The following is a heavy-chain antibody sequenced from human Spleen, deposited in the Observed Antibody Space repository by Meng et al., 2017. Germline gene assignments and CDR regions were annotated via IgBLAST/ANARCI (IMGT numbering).Heavy chain of an antibody. V-gene: IGHV1-8*01. J-gene: IGHJ2*01. CDR3: ARGVSGYYGYSDL. D-gene: IGHD3-22*01. Sequence: QSGAEGKKPVALVNVYCKAFGYTCTSYDINWVRQATGQGLEWMGWMNPNSGNTGYAQKFQGRVTMTRNTSISTAYMELSSLRSEDTAVYYCARGVSGYYGYSDLWGRGTLVTVSS. CDR1: GYTCTSYD. CDR2: MNPNSGNT.